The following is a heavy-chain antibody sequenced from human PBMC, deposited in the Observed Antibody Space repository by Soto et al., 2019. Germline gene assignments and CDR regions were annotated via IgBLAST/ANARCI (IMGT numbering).Heavy chain of an antibody. CDR1: GFTFSSYA. J-gene: IGHJ4*02. D-gene: IGHD6-19*01. V-gene: IGHV3-23*01. CDR3: AKALYSSGWYYFDY. CDR2: ISGSGGSA. Sequence: GGSLRLSCAASGFTFSSYAMSWVRQAPGKGLEWVSAISGSGGSAYYADSVKGRFTISRDNSKNTLYLQMNSLRAEDTAVYYCAKALYSSGWYYFDYWGQGTLVTVSS.